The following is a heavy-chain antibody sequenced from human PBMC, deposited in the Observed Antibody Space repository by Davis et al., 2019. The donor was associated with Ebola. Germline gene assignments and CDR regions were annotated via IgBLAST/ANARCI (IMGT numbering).Heavy chain of an antibody. CDR3: AKSGLSFGVVKYHYGMDV. J-gene: IGHJ6*04. D-gene: IGHD3-3*01. Sequence: GGSLRLSCAASGFTFRTYGMHWVRQAPGKGLEWVAVIWYDGTNKHYADSVKGRFTISRDNSKKTLYLQMNSLRAEDTAVYYCAKSGLSFGVVKYHYGMDVWGKGTTVTVSS. CDR2: IWYDGTNK. CDR1: GFTFRTYG. V-gene: IGHV3-33*06.